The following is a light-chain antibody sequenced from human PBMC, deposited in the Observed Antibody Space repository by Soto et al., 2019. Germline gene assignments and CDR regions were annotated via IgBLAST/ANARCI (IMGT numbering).Light chain of an antibody. CDR3: QQYYSYPRT. CDR2: GAS. J-gene: IGKJ1*01. V-gene: IGKV3-15*01. CDR1: QSVSSN. Sequence: EIVMTQSPATLSVSPGERATLSCRASQSVSSNLAWYQQKPGQAPRLLIYGASTRATGIPARFSGSGSGTEFTLTISCLQSEDFATYYCQQYYSYPRTFGQGTKVDIK.